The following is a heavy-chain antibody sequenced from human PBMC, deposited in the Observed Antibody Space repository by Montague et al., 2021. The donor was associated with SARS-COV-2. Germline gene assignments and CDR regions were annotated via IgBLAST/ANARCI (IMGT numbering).Heavy chain of an antibody. CDR2: ISYDGSNK. D-gene: IGHD5-24*01. J-gene: IGHJ4*02. Sequence: SLRLSCAASGFTFSSYGMHWVRQAPGKGLEWATLISYDGSNKYCADSVKGRFTISRDNSKNTLYLQMSSLRAEDTAVYYCARESSIDEKGMGLDYWGQGTLVTVSS. CDR1: GFTFSSYG. V-gene: IGHV3-30-3*01. CDR3: ARESSIDEKGMGLDY.